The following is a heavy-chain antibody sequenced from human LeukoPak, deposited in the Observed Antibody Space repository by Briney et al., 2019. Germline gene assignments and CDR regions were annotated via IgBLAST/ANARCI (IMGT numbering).Heavy chain of an antibody. V-gene: IGHV3-21*01. J-gene: IGHJ4*02. CDR2: ISSSSSYI. CDR1: GFTFSSYS. D-gene: IGHD3-10*01. Sequence: GGSLRLSCAASGFTFSSYSMNWVRQAPGKGLEWVSSISSSSSYIYYADSVKGRFTISRDNSKNTLYLQMNSLRAEDTAVYYCAKAPGPIDYWGQGTLVTVSS. CDR3: AKAPGPIDY.